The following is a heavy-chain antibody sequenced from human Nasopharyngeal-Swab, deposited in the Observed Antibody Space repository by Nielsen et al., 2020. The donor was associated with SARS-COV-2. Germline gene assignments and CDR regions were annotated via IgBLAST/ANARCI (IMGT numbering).Heavy chain of an antibody. J-gene: IGHJ4*02. CDR2: IWYDGSNK. D-gene: IGHD2-8*01. V-gene: IGHV3-33*01. CDR1: GFTFSSYG. Sequence: GGSLRLSCAASGFTFSSYGMHWVRQAPGKGLEWVAVIWYDGSNKYYADSVKGRFTISRDNSKNTLYLQMNSLRAEDTAVYYCARDIVLMVYALDYWGQGTLVTVSS. CDR3: ARDIVLMVYALDY.